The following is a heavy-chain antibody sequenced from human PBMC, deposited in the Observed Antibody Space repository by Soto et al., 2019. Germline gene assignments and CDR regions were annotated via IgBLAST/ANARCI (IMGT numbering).Heavy chain of an antibody. Sequence: EVQLVESGGGVVQPGRSLRLSCAASGFTFEDYAMHWVRQAPGKGLYWVSGISCKSGSIGYVDSVKGRFTISRDIAKNSLYLQMNSLRSEDTALYYFAKDMVWGYGDSDYGRDVWGQGTTVTVS. CDR3: AKDMVWGYGDSDYGRDV. J-gene: IGHJ6*02. CDR1: GFTFEDYA. CDR2: ISCKSGSI. V-gene: IGHV3-9*01. D-gene: IGHD4-17*01.